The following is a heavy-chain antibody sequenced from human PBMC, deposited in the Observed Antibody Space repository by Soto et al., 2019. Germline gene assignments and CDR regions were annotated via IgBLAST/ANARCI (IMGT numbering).Heavy chain of an antibody. CDR2: ISGSGGST. CDR3: ANIPREDYFDY. D-gene: IGHD2-2*02. CDR1: GFTFSRYA. J-gene: IGHJ4*02. Sequence: GGSLRLSCAASGFTFSRYAMSWVRQAPGKGLEWVSAISGSGGSTYYADSVKGRFTISRDNSKNTLYLQMNSLRAEDTAVYYCANIPREDYFDYWGQGTLVTVSS. V-gene: IGHV3-23*01.